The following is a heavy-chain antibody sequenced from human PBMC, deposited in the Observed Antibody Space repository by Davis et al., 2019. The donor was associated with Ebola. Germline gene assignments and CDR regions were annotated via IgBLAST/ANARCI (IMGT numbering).Heavy chain of an antibody. CDR3: ARVGTATTTFDY. J-gene: IGHJ4*02. CDR1: GYTFTSYY. CDR2: INPSGGST. V-gene: IGHV1-2*04. D-gene: IGHD5-24*01. Sequence: ASVKVSCKASGYTFTSYYMHWVRQAPGQGLEWMGIINPSGGSTNYAQKFQGWVTMTRDTSISTAYMELSRLRSDDTAVYYCARVGTATTTFDYWGQGTLVTVSS.